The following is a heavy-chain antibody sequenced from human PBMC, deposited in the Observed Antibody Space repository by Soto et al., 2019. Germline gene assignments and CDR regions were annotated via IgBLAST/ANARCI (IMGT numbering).Heavy chain of an antibody. CDR3: ARGLHRYGGLVDY. CDR1: GGSFSGYY. V-gene: IGHV4-34*01. CDR2: INHSGST. D-gene: IGHD3-10*01. J-gene: IGHJ4*02. Sequence: SETLSLTCAVYGGSFSGYYWSWIRQPPGKGLEWIGEINHSGSTNYNPSLKSRVTISVDTSKNQFSLKLSSVTAADTAVYYCARGLHRYGGLVDYWGQGTLVTVSS.